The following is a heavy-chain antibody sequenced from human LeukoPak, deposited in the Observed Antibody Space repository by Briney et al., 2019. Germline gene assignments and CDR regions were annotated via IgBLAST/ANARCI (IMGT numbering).Heavy chain of an antibody. CDR2: IGGSGGTT. CDR1: GFTFSHYV. V-gene: IGHV3-23*01. D-gene: IGHD1-26*01. J-gene: IGHJ5*02. Sequence: HTGGSLRLSCAASGFTFSHYVMSWVRQAPGKGLEWVSSIGGSGGTTYYADSVEGWFTISRDNSKNTVYLQMNSLRAEDTGVYYCARLRVVGESWFDPWGQGTLVTVSS. CDR3: ARLRVVGESWFDP.